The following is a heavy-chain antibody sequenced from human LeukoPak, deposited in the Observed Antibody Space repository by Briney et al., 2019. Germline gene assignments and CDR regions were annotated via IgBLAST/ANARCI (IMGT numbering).Heavy chain of an antibody. CDR2: ISSGGSTI. D-gene: IGHD2-15*01. J-gene: IGHJ4*02. Sequence: GGSLRLSCAASGLRFSDYYMSCIRQAPGKGLEWVSSISSGGSTIFYADSVKGRFTSSRDNANNSLYLQMDNLRVDDTAIYYCATEGFCSGGSCLDHWGQGTLVTVSS. V-gene: IGHV3-11*01. CDR1: GLRFSDYY. CDR3: ATEGFCSGGSCLDH.